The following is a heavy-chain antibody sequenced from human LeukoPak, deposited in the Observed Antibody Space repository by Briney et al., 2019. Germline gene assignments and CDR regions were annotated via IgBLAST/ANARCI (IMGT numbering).Heavy chain of an antibody. CDR3: AKDYYDSSGYYYVEVYYFDY. V-gene: IGHV3-23*01. J-gene: IGHJ4*02. Sequence: GGSLRLSCAASGFTFSSYAMSWVRQAPGKGLEWVSAISGSGGSTYYADSVKGRFTISRDNSKNTLYLQMNSLRAEDTAVYYCAKDYYDSSGYYYVEVYYFDYWGQGTLVTVSS. CDR1: GFTFSSYA. D-gene: IGHD3-22*01. CDR2: ISGSGGST.